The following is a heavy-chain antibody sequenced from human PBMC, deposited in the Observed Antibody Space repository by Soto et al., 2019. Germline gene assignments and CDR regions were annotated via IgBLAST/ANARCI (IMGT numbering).Heavy chain of an antibody. CDR2: ISWDGGST. Sequence: GGSLRLSCAASGFTFDDYAMHWVRQAPGKGLEWVSLISWDGGSTYYADSVKGRFTISRDNSKNSLYLQMNSLRAEDTALYYCAKEYGVGATSGFDYWGQGTLVTVSS. V-gene: IGHV3-43D*03. CDR1: GFTFDDYA. CDR3: AKEYGVGATSGFDY. J-gene: IGHJ4*02. D-gene: IGHD1-26*01.